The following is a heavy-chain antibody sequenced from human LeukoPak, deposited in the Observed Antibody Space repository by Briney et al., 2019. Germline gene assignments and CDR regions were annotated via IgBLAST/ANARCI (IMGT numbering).Heavy chain of an antibody. CDR1: GFPFSTFW. J-gene: IGHJ4*02. CDR3: ARGRGDY. Sequence: GGSLRLSCAVSGFPFSTFWMSRVRQAPGKGLEWVANINQDGSEKYYVDSVKGRFTISRDNAKNSLYLQMNSLRAEDTAVYYCARGRGDYWGQGTLVTVSS. D-gene: IGHD3-16*01. CDR2: INQDGSEK. V-gene: IGHV3-7*01.